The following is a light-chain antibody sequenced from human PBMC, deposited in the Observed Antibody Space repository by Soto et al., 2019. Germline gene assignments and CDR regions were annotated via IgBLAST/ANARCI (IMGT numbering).Light chain of an antibody. Sequence: EIVMTQSPATLSVSPGERATLSCRASQSVNSNLAWYRQKPGQAPRLLISDASTRATGVPARFSGRGSGTEFILTISSLQSEDSGLYYCQHYNCWPPLTFGGGTKVEIK. CDR1: QSVNSN. CDR2: DAS. CDR3: QHYNCWPPLT. V-gene: IGKV3-15*01. J-gene: IGKJ4*01.